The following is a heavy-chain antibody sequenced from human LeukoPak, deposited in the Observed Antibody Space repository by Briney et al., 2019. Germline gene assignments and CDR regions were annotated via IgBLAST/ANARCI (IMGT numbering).Heavy chain of an antibody. CDR3: ARGRVIVVLKRYGMDV. CDR2: INHSGST. CDR1: GGSFSGYY. V-gene: IGHV4-34*01. D-gene: IGHD3-22*01. J-gene: IGHJ6*02. Sequence: ASETLSLTCAVYGGSFSGYYRSWIRQPPGKGLEWIGEINHSGSTNYNPSLKSRVTISVDTSKNQFSLKLSSVTAADTAVYYCARGRVIVVLKRYGMDVWGQGTTVTVSS.